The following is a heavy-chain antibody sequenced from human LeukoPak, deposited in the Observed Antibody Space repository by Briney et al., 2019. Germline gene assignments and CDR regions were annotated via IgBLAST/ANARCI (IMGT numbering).Heavy chain of an antibody. V-gene: IGHV3-21*01. CDR3: AREVLGRITMIVVVYFDY. CDR1: GFTFSSYS. CDR2: ISSSSSYI. Sequence: PGGSLRLSCAASGFTFSSYSMNWVRQAPGRGLEWVSSISSSSSYIYYADSVKGRFTISRDNAKNSLYLQMNSLRAEDTAVYYCAREVLGRITMIVVVYFDYWGQGTLVTVSS. D-gene: IGHD3-22*01. J-gene: IGHJ4*02.